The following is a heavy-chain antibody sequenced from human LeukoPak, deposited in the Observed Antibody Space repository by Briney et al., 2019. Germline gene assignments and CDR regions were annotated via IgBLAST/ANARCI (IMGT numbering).Heavy chain of an antibody. Sequence: GGSLRLSCAASGFTFSSYSMNWVRQAPGKGLEWVSSISSSSSYIYYADSVKGRFIISRDNAKNSLYLQMNSLRAEDTAVYYCARDSSIAVAGTIDYWGQGTLVTVSS. V-gene: IGHV3-21*01. CDR3: ARDSSIAVAGTIDY. CDR1: GFTFSSYS. J-gene: IGHJ4*02. D-gene: IGHD6-19*01. CDR2: ISSSSSYI.